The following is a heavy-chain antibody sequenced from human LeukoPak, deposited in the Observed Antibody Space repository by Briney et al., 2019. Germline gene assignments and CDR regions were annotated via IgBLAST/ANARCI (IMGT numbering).Heavy chain of an antibody. CDR2: IYYSGST. J-gene: IGHJ4*02. CDR1: GGSISSYY. D-gene: IGHD3-22*01. Sequence: PSETLSLTCTVSGGSISSYYWSWIRQPPGKGLEWIGYIYYSGSTNYNPSLKSRVTISVDTSKNQFSLKLSSVTAADTAVYYCASFYYDSSGYYPNGVDYWGQGTLVTVSS. V-gene: IGHV4-59*01. CDR3: ASFYYDSSGYYPNGVDY.